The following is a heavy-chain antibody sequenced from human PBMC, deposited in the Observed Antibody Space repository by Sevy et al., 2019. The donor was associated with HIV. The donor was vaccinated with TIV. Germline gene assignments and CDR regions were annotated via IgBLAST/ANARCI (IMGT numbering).Heavy chain of an antibody. V-gene: IGHV3-30*16. CDR3: ARALYSDVWYYYDY. J-gene: IGHJ4*02. Sequence: GGCLRLSCSASGFTFSDYTMHWVRQAPGKGLERVTLILKDGAIKYYADSVKGRFTISRDNSENTLYLQINSLRHEDTAVYYCARALYSDVWYYYDYWGQGTLVTVSS. CDR1: GFTFSDYT. D-gene: IGHD6-19*01. CDR2: ILKDGAIK.